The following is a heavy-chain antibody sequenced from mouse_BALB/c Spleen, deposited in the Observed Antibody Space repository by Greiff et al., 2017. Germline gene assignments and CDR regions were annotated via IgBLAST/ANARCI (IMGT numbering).Heavy chain of an antibody. V-gene: IGHV1S22*01. CDR3: TIATVRPHWYFDV. Sequence: LQQPGSELVRPGASVKLSCKASGYTFTSYWMHWVKQRPGQGLEWIGNIYPGSGSTNYDEKFKSKATLTVDTSSSTAYMQLSSLTSEDSAVYSCTIATVRPHWYFDVWGAGTTVTVSS. CDR2: IYPGSGST. J-gene: IGHJ1*01. CDR1: GYTFTSYW. D-gene: IGHD1-1*01.